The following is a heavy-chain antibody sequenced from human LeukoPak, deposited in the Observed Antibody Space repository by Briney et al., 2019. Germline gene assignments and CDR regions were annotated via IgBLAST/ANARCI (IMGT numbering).Heavy chain of an antibody. Sequence: SETLSLTCTVSGGSISSSSYYWGWIRQPPGKGLEWIGSIYYSGSTYYNPSLKSRVTISVDTSKNQFSLKLSSVTAADTAVYYCARETSHYGDYQDNWFDPWGQGTLVTVSS. CDR1: GGSISSSSYY. V-gene: IGHV4-39*07. J-gene: IGHJ5*02. CDR2: IYYSGST. D-gene: IGHD4-17*01. CDR3: ARETSHYGDYQDNWFDP.